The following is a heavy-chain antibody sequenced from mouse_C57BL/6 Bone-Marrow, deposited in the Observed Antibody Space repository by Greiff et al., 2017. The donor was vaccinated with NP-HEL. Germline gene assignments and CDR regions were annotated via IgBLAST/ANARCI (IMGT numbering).Heavy chain of an antibody. J-gene: IGHJ4*01. V-gene: IGHV1-63*01. CDR1: GYTFTNYW. CDR2: IYPGGGYT. D-gene: IGHD2-3*01. Sequence: VKLMESGAELVRPGTSVKMSCKASGYTFTNYWIGWAKQRPGHGLEWIGDIYPGGGYTNHNEKFKGKATLTADKSSSTAYMQFSSLTSEDSAIYYCARKGWLLPMDYWGQGTSVTVSS. CDR3: ARKGWLLPMDY.